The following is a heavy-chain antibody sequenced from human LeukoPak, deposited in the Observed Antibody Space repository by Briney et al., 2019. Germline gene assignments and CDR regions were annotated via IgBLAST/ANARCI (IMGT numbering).Heavy chain of an antibody. J-gene: IGHJ4*02. V-gene: IGHV3-21*01. Sequence: TGGSLRLSCAASGFTLRSYTMNWVRQAPGKGLEWVSSIGISSNKIYYADSVKGRFIISRDNAKNSVYLQMNSLRAEDTAVYYCARDRGSYGWDYWGQGTLVTVSS. CDR1: GFTLRSYT. CDR3: ARDRGSYGWDY. D-gene: IGHD5-18*01. CDR2: IGISSNKI.